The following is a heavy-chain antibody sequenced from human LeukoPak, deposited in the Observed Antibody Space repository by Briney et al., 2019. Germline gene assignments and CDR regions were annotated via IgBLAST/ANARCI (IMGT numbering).Heavy chain of an antibody. CDR3: ARNEVIFVGRDYGDDTGPDC. J-gene: IGHJ4*02. D-gene: IGHD4-17*01. CDR2: IKQDGSEK. Sequence: GGSLRLSCEASGFTFSTYNMNWVRQAPGKGLEWVANIKQDGSEKYYVDSVKGRLTISRDNAKNSLYLQMNSLRAEDTAVYYCARNEVIFVGRDYGDDTGPDCWGQGTLVTVSS. CDR1: GFTFSTYN. V-gene: IGHV3-7*01.